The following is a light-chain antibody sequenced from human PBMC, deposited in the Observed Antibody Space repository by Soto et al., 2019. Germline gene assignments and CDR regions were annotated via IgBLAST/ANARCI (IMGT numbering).Light chain of an antibody. CDR3: SSDGNTKV. V-gene: IGLV2-14*01. CDR2: EVS. CDR1: NSDVGAYKY. Sequence: QSALTQPASVSGSPGQSLTISCTGTNSDVGAYKYVSWYQHHPGKAPKLIIYEVSNRPSGVSNRFSGSKSGNTASLTISGLLAEDEGDYYCSSDGNTKVFGTGTNLTVL. J-gene: IGLJ1*01.